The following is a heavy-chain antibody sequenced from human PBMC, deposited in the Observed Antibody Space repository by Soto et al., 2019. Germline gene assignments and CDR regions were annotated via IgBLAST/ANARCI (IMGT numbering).Heavy chain of an antibody. J-gene: IGHJ6*03. CDR1: GYTFTSYD. V-gene: IGHV1-8*01. CDR3: ARGRDCSSTSCCRYYYYYYLDV. CDR2: MNPNSGNT. Sequence: QVQLVQSGAEVKKPGASVKVSCKASGYTFTSYDINWVRQATGQGLEWMGWMNPNSGNTGYAQKFQGRVTMTRNTSISTAYMELSSLRSEDTAVYYCARGRDCSSTSCCRYYYYYYLDVWGKGTTVTVSS. D-gene: IGHD2-2*01.